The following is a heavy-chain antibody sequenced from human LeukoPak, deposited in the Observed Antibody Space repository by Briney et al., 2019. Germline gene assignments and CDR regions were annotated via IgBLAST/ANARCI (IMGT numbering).Heavy chain of an antibody. Sequence: PGGSLRLSCSASGFTFSSYAMHWVRQAPGKGLEYVSAISDNGGSTYYADSVKGRFTISRDNSKNTLYLQMSSLRAEDTAVYYCATIKVRANNYDTDGFEYWGQGTLVTVSS. CDR1: GFTFSSYA. D-gene: IGHD3-10*01. CDR3: ATIKVRANNYDTDGFEY. J-gene: IGHJ4*02. CDR2: ISDNGGST. V-gene: IGHV3-64D*06.